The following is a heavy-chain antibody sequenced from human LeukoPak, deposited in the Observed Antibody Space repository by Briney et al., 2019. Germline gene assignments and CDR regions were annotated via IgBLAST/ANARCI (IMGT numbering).Heavy chain of an antibody. CDR1: GYTFTGYY. V-gene: IGHV1-2*02. J-gene: IGHJ3*02. CDR2: INPNSGGT. CDR3: ARDKTVAGGFDAFDI. Sequence: ASVKVSCKASGYTFTGYYMHWVRQAPGQGLEWMGWINPNSGGTNYAQKFQGRVTMTRDTSISTAYMELSRLRSDDTAVYYCARDKTVAGGFDAFDIWGQGTMVTVSS. D-gene: IGHD6-19*01.